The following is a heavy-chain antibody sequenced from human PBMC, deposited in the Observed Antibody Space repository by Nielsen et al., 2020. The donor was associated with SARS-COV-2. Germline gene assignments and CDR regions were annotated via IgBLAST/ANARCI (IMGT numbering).Heavy chain of an antibody. CDR1: GGTFSSYA. D-gene: IGHD3-22*01. Sequence: SVKVSCKASGGTFSSYAISWVRQAPGQGLEWMGGIIPIFGTANYAQKFQGRVTITADKSTSTAYMELSSLRSEDTAVYYCARGPLYYYDSSVEGYYYYYGMDVWGQGTTVTVSS. J-gene: IGHJ6*02. CDR2: IIPIFGTA. V-gene: IGHV1-69*06. CDR3: ARGPLYYYDSSVEGYYYYYGMDV.